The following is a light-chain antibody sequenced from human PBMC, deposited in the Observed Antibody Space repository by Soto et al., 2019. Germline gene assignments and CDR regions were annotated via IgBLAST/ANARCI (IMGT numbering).Light chain of an antibody. CDR3: QHYRGS. CDR1: QSISVW. Sequence: DIQMTQSPSTLSASVGDRVTITCRASQSISVWLAWYQQKPGKAPKVLIYKASTLQSGVPSRFSGSGSETEFTLTISSLQPEDFATYFCQHYRGSFGQGTKVEIK. V-gene: IGKV1-5*03. CDR2: KAS. J-gene: IGKJ1*01.